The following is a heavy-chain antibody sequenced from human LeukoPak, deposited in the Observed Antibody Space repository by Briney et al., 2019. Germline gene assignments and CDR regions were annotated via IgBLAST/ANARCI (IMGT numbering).Heavy chain of an antibody. D-gene: IGHD3-10*01. CDR2: IYSGGST. CDR1: GFTFSSYW. V-gene: IGHV3-53*01. J-gene: IGHJ4*02. CDR3: ASRSGSYYNNVY. Sequence: PGGSLRLSCAASGFTFSSYWMSWVRQAPGKGLEWVSVIYSGGSTYYADSVKGRFTISRDNSKNTLYLQMNSLRAEDTAVYYCASRSGSYYNNVYWGQGTLVTVSS.